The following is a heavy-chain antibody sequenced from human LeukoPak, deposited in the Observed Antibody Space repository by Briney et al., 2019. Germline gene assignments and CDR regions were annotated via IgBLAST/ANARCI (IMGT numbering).Heavy chain of an antibody. CDR1: GDSVSSGGYF. CDR3: AKTTHYSATSGGPYMDV. Sequence: PSQTLSLTCTVSGDSVSSGGYFWSWIGQPPGKGLEWIAHIWHPGSTHDNPSVRGRVATSRDTSANQFSLRLSCVTAEDTAVYFYAKTTHYSATSGGPYMDVWGQGTTVTVSS. D-gene: IGHD3-22*01. CDR2: IWHPGST. V-gene: IGHV4-31*03. J-gene: IGHJ6*03.